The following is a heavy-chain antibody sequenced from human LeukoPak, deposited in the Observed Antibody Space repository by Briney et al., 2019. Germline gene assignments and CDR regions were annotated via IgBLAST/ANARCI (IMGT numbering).Heavy chain of an antibody. CDR1: GYTFINYA. V-gene: IGHV1-69*13. J-gene: IGHJ4*02. D-gene: IGHD5-18*01. CDR3: ARGKGYSYVYGTDY. Sequence: SVKVSCKASGYTFINYAISWVRQAPGQGLEWMGGIIPIFGTANYAQKFQGRVTITADESTSTAYMELSSLRSEDTAIYYCARGKGYSYVYGTDYWGQGTLVTVSS. CDR2: IIPIFGTA.